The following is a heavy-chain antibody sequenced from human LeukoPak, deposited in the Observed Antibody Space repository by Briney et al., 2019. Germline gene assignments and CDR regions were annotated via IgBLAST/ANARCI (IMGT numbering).Heavy chain of an antibody. CDR2: INAGNGNT. CDR3: ARDPLWFHYYYYGMDV. Sequence: GASVKVSCKASGYTFTSYAMHWVRQAPGQRLEWMGWINAGNGNTKYSQKFQGRVTITRDTSASTAYMELSSLRSEDTAVYYCARDPLWFHYYYYGMDVWGQGTTVTVSS. V-gene: IGHV1-3*01. CDR1: GYTFTSYA. D-gene: IGHD3-10*01. J-gene: IGHJ6*02.